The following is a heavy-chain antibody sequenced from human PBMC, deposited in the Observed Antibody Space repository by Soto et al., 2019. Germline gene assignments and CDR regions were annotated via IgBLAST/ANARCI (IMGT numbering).Heavy chain of an antibody. V-gene: IGHV6-1*01. Sequence: SQTLSLTCAISGDSVSSNSAAWNWIRQSPSRGLEWLGRTDYRSKWYNDYAVSVKSRITINPDTSKNQFSLQLNSVTPEDTAVYQCARGAPDAYCSSTRCYTGALRSYCGMDVWGKVHKVTVYS. D-gene: IGHD2-2*02. CDR2: TDYRSKWYN. J-gene: IGHJ6*04. CDR3: ARGAPDAYCSSTRCYTGALRSYCGMDV. CDR1: GDSVSSNSAA.